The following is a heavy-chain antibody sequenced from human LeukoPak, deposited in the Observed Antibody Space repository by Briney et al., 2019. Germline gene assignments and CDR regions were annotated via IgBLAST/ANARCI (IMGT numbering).Heavy chain of an antibody. CDR3: AKDITIVRGAYDYYGMDL. CDR2: LSASGFNT. Sequence: GGSLRLSCAASGFIFSTYAMTWLRQAPGKGLEWVSALSASGFNTYYADSVKGRFTISRDNFKNMLYLQMHSLTAEDTAVYYCAKDITIVRGAYDYYGMDLWGQGTTVIVSS. J-gene: IGHJ6*02. V-gene: IGHV3-23*01. D-gene: IGHD3-10*01. CDR1: GFIFSTYA.